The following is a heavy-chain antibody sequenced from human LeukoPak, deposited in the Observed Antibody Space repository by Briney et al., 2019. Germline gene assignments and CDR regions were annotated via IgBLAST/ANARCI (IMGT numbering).Heavy chain of an antibody. V-gene: IGHV4-39*01. CDR1: GGSISNNNYY. CDR2: IYYSGSP. CDR3: ASFSYGVYVGFDY. J-gene: IGHJ4*02. D-gene: IGHD4-17*01. Sequence: PSETLSLTCTVSGGSISNNNYYWAWIRQPPGKGLECIGSIYYSGSPYYNPSLKSRVTISVDTSKNQFSLRLSSVTAADTAVYYCASFSYGVYVGFDYWGQGTLVTVSS.